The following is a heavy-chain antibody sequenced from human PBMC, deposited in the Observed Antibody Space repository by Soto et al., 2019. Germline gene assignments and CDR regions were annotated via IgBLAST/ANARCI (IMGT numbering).Heavy chain of an antibody. D-gene: IGHD3-16*01. CDR3: ARGNPFNYAGFDV. Sequence: SVKGSCKASGYTFSDFDINWLRQASVQGPEWMGWMNAKSGDTFFPQRFQGKFNMTWDTSLSTAYMEVGSLTSDDTAIYYCARGNPFNYAGFDVWGQGTTVTVSS. CDR2: MNAKSGDT. V-gene: IGHV1-8*01. J-gene: IGHJ6*02. CDR1: GYTFSDFD.